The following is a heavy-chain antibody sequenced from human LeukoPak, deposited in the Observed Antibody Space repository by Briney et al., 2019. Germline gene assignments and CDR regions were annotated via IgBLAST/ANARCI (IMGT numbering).Heavy chain of an antibody. CDR1: GFTFSDYY. CDR2: ISHNATNK. CDR3: ARDWFYYDSSGYYYFDY. Sequence: GGSLRLSCAASGFTFSDYYMSWIRQAPAKGLELISYISHNATNKYYADSVKGRFTTSRDNAKDSLFLQMDSLRGEDTAVYYCARDWFYYDSSGYYYFDYWGQGTLVTVSS. D-gene: IGHD3-22*01. J-gene: IGHJ4*02. V-gene: IGHV3-11*04.